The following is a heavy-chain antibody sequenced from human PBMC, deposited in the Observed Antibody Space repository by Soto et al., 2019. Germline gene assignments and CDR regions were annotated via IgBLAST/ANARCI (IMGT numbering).Heavy chain of an antibody. CDR2: IYYSGST. Sequence: SETLSLTCTVSGGSISSGDYYWTWIRQHPGKGLEWIGYIYYSGSTYYNPSLKSRVTISVDTSKNQFSPKLSSVTAADTAVYYCARDDDTTMITWGQGTLVTVSS. CDR1: GGSISSGDYY. J-gene: IGHJ5*02. CDR3: ARDDDTTMIT. V-gene: IGHV4-31*03. D-gene: IGHD5-18*01.